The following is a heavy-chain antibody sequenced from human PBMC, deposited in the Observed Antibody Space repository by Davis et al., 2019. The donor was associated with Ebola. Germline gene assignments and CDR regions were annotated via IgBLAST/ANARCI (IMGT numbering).Heavy chain of an antibody. CDR1: GGSISSGGYY. J-gene: IGHJ3*02. Sequence: PSETLSLTCTVSGGSISSGGYYWSWIRQHPGKGLEWIGYIYYSGSTYYNPSLKSRVTISVDTSKNQFSLKLSSVTAADTAVYYCARGAPPFSYYYDRTVGAFDIWGQGTMVTVSS. CDR3: ARGAPPFSYYYDRTVGAFDI. D-gene: IGHD3-22*01. V-gene: IGHV4-31*03. CDR2: IYYSGST.